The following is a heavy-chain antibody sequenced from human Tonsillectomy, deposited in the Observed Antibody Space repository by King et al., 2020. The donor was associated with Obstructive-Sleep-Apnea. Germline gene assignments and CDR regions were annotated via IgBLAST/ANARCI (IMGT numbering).Heavy chain of an antibody. CDR3: ARDSDPRDYYYYGMDV. Sequence: VQLVESGGGVVQPGRSLRLSCAASGFTFSSYAMHWVRQAPGKGLEWVAVILHDGSNKYYADSVKGRFTISRDNSKNTLFLQMNSLRAEDTAVYYCARDSDPRDYYYYGMDVWGQGTTVTVSS. J-gene: IGHJ6*02. CDR1: GFTFSSYA. CDR2: ILHDGSNK. V-gene: IGHV3-30-3*01.